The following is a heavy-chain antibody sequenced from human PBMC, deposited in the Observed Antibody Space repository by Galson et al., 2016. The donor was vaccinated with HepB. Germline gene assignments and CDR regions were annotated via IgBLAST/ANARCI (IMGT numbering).Heavy chain of an antibody. CDR2: IKPNSGAT. CDR1: GYTFTGYY. D-gene: IGHD1-26*01. J-gene: IGHJ4*02. Sequence: VKVSCKASGYTFTGYYMHWVRQAPGQGLEWVGRIKPNSGATNYAQNFQGRVTMNRDTSISTAYMALTGLRSEDTAVYYCVKKSSGSDGCHFDYRGQGTLVTVAS. V-gene: IGHV1-2*06. CDR3: VKKSSGSDGCHFDY.